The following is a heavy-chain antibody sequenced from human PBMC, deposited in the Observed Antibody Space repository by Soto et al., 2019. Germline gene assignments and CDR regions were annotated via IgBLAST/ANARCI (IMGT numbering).Heavy chain of an antibody. CDR2: ISAYNGNT. CDR3: ARARNEYSSSSHFDY. CDR1: GYTFTSYG. J-gene: IGHJ4*02. V-gene: IGHV1-18*01. Sequence: QVQLVQSGAEVKKPGASVKVSCKASGYTFTSYGISWVRQAPGQGLEWMGWISAYNGNTNYAQKLQGRVTITADESTSTAYMELSSLRSEDTAVYYCARARNEYSSSSHFDYWGQGTLVTVSS. D-gene: IGHD6-6*01.